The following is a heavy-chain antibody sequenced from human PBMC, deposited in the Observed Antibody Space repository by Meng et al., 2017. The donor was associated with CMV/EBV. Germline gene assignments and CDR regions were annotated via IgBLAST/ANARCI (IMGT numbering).Heavy chain of an antibody. CDR3: AINYDFWSGSMGAFDI. CDR2: MNPNSGNT. V-gene: IGHV1-8*01. D-gene: IGHD3-3*01. Sequence: ASVKVSCKASGYTFTSYDINWVRQATGQGLEWMGWMNPNSGNTGYAQKFQGRVTMTRNTSISTAYMELSSLRSEDTAVYYCAINYDFWSGSMGAFDIWGQGTMVTVSS. CDR1: GYTFTSYD. J-gene: IGHJ3*02.